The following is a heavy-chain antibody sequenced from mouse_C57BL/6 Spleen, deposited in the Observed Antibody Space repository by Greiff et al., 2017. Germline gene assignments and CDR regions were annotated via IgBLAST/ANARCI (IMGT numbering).Heavy chain of an antibody. J-gene: IGHJ3*01. CDR1: GYTFTSYW. V-gene: IGHV1-55*01. Sequence: QVQLQQPGAELVKPGASVKMSCKASGYTFTSYWITWVKQRPGQGLEWIGDIYPGSGSTNYDEKFKSKATLTVDSSSSTAYMQLRSLTSEDSAVYYCANLYYDYDWFAYWGQGTLVTVSA. D-gene: IGHD2-4*01. CDR2: IYPGSGST. CDR3: ANLYYDYDWFAY.